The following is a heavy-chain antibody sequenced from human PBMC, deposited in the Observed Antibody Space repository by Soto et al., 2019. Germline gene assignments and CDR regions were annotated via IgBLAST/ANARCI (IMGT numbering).Heavy chain of an antibody. J-gene: IGHJ4*02. CDR3: ARADWNSYYFDY. CDR2: ISSNSHYM. V-gene: IGHV3-21*01. CDR1: GFTFSTYS. Sequence: GSLRLSCAASGFTFSTYSMNWVRQAPGKGLEWVSSISSNSHYMYYADSLKGRFTISRDNAKNSLYLQMSRLRAEDTAVYYCARADWNSYYFDYWGQGTLVTVSS. D-gene: IGHD1-7*01.